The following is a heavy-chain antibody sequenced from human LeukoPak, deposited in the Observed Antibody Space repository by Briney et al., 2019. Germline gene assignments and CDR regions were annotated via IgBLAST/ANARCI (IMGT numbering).Heavy chain of an antibody. CDR3: ARQWGWFTSGWWLDTFDV. J-gene: IGHJ3*01. CDR2: IKEDGSVK. V-gene: IGHV3-7*01. CDR1: EFSVGSNY. D-gene: IGHD6-19*01. Sequence: GGSLRLSCAASEFSVGSNYMTWVRQAPGKGLEWVANIKEDGSVKNYADSVKGRFTISRDNAKNSLYLQINCLRAEETAVYYCARQWGWFTSGWWLDTFDVWGQGSMVIVSS.